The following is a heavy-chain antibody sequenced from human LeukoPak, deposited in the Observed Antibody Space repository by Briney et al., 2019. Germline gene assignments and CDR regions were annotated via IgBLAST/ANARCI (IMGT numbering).Heavy chain of an antibody. CDR1: GCTFTSYG. Sequence: GASVKVSCKASGCTFTSYGISWVRQAPGQGLEWMGWISAYNGNTNYAQKLQGRVTMTTDTSTSTAYMELRSLRSDDTAVYYCARGQNYVWGSYPLPSGYMDVWGKGTTVTVSS. D-gene: IGHD3-16*02. CDR3: ARGQNYVWGSYPLPSGYMDV. V-gene: IGHV1-18*01. CDR2: ISAYNGNT. J-gene: IGHJ6*03.